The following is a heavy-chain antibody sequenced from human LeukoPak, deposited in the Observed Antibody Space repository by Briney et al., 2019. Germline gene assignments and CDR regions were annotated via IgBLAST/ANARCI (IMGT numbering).Heavy chain of an antibody. Sequence: PGGSLRLSCAASGFTFSSYWMSWVRQAPGKGLEWVANIKQDGSEKYYVDSVKGRFTISRDNAKNSLYLQMNSLRAEDTAVYYCARVEGNYDSSGYYSVYWGQGTLVTVSS. D-gene: IGHD3-22*01. CDR2: IKQDGSEK. CDR3: ARVEGNYDSSGYYSVY. CDR1: GFTFSSYW. J-gene: IGHJ4*02. V-gene: IGHV3-7*01.